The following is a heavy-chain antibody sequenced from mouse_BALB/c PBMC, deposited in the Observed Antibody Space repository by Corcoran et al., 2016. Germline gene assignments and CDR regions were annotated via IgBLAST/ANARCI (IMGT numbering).Heavy chain of an antibody. V-gene: IGHV1-54*01. D-gene: IGHD4-1*01. CDR2: INPGSGGT. Sequence: QVQLQQSGAELVRPGTSVKVSCKASGYAFTNYLIEWVKQRPGQGLEWIGVINPGSGGTNYNEKFKGKATLTADKSSSTAYMQLSSLTSDDSAVYFCARRGNWGYFDYWGQGTTLTVSS. J-gene: IGHJ2*01. CDR3: ARRGNWGYFDY. CDR1: GYAFTNYL.